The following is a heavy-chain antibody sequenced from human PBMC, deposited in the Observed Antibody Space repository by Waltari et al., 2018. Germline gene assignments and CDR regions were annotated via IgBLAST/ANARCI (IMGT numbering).Heavy chain of an antibody. D-gene: IGHD1-1*01. CDR2: IWYDGSNK. CDR1: GFPFSSYG. CDR3: ASGLGYMDY. V-gene: IGHV3-33*01. Sequence: QVQLVESGGGVVQPGRSLRLSCAAHGFPFSSYGMHWVRQAPGKGLEWVAVIWYDGSNKYYADSVKGRFTISRDNSKNTLYLQMNSLRAEDTAVYYCASGLGYMDYWGQGTLVTVSS. J-gene: IGHJ4*02.